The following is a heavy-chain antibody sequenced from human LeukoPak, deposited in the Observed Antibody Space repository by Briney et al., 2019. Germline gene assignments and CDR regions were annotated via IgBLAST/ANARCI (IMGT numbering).Heavy chain of an antibody. D-gene: IGHD4/OR15-4a*01. CDR2: IYSDNT. Sequence: GGSLRLSRAASGFTFSSYSMNWVRQAPGKGLEWVSFIYSDNTHYADSVKGRFTITRDNSKNTSYLKMNSLRGEDTAVYYCARRAGAYSHPYDYWGQGTLVTVSS. CDR3: ARRAGAYSHPYDY. CDR1: GFTFSSYS. J-gene: IGHJ4*02. V-gene: IGHV3-66*04.